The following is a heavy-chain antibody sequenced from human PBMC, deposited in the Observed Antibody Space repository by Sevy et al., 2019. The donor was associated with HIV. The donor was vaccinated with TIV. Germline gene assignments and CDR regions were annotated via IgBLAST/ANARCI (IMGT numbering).Heavy chain of an antibody. CDR3: ARGEQIWTLNWFDP. Sequence: ASVKVSCKASGDTFSSYAISWVRQAPGQGLEWMGGIIPIFGTANYAQKFQGRVTITADESTSTAYMELSSLRSEDTAVYYCARGEQIWTLNWFDPWGHGTLVTVSS. D-gene: IGHD5-18*01. CDR1: GDTFSSYA. CDR2: IIPIFGTA. J-gene: IGHJ5*02. V-gene: IGHV1-69*13.